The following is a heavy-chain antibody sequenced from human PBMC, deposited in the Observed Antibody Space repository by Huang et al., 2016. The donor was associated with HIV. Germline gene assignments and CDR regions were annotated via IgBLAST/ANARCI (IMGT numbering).Heavy chain of an antibody. CDR2: ISSDGGNK. D-gene: IGHD3-16*01. CDR3: ARDGPHGGLDF. V-gene: IGHV3-30-3*01. J-gene: IGHJ4*02. CDR1: GFTFSNYA. Sequence: QVQLLESGGGMVQPGRSLRLSCTASGFTFSNYAMHWVRQAPGKGLEWGAFISSDGGNKYYADSVKGRFTISRDKSKNTLYVHMTRLRAEETAVFYCARDGPHGGLDFWGQGTLVTVSS.